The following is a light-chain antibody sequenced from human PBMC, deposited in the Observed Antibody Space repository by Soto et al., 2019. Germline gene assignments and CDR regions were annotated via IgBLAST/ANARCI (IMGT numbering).Light chain of an antibody. CDR3: QQYISYLYT. CDR1: QSISSY. J-gene: IGKJ2*01. Sequence: DIQMTQSPSTRSASVGDRVTITCRASQSISSYLAWYQQKPGKAPKLLIYKASSLESGVPSRFSGSGSGTEFTLTISSLQPDDFATYYCQQYISYLYTFGQGTKLEMK. V-gene: IGKV1-5*03. CDR2: KAS.